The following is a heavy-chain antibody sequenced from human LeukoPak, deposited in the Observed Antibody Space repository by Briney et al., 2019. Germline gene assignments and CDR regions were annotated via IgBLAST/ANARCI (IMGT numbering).Heavy chain of an antibody. D-gene: IGHD5-24*01. CDR3: ARVMATSLRAFDS. CDR2: IIPIFGTP. J-gene: IGHJ4*02. Sequence: ASVKVSCKASGYTFTSYGISWVRQAPGQGLEWMGGIIPIFGTPNYAQKFQGRVTITADESTSTAYMELSSLRSEDTAVYYCARVMATSLRAFDSWGQGTLVTVSS. CDR1: GYTFTSYG. V-gene: IGHV1-69*13.